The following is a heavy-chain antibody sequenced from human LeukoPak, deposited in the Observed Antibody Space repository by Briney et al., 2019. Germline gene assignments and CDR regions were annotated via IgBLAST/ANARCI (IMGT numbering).Heavy chain of an antibody. CDR3: ARSLAASDDFDF. CDR2: IYWDDDR. CDR1: GFSLSTSGVG. V-gene: IGHV2-5*02. D-gene: IGHD6-13*01. J-gene: IGHJ4*02. Sequence: SGPTLVKPTQTLTLTCTFSGFSLSTSGVGVGWIRQPPGKALEWLVIIYWDDDRRYSPSLKSRLTITKDTSKNQVVLTMTNMDPVDTATYYCARSLAASDDFDFWGQGTLVTVSS.